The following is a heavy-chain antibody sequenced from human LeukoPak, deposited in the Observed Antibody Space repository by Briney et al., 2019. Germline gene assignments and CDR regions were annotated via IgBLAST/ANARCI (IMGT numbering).Heavy chain of an antibody. Sequence: PGGSLRLSCAAPGFTFDDYAMHWVRQAPGKGLEWVSGISWNSGSIGYADSVKGRFTISRDNAKNSLYLQMNSLRAEDTALYYCAKGSFYDSSGYYDYWGQGTLVTVSS. CDR3: AKGSFYDSSGYYDY. V-gene: IGHV3-9*01. J-gene: IGHJ4*02. CDR1: GFTFDDYA. D-gene: IGHD3-22*01. CDR2: ISWNSGSI.